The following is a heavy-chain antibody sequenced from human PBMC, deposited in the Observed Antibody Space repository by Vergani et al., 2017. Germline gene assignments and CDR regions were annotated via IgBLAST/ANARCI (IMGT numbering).Heavy chain of an antibody. D-gene: IGHD3-3*01. CDR2: INPNSGGT. CDR3: ARGDYDFWSGSANWFDP. Sequence: QVQLVQSGAEVKKPGASVKVSCKASGYTFTGYYMHWVRQAPGQGLEWMGWINPNSGGTNYAQKFQGRVTMTRDTSISTAYMELSRLRADDTAVYYCARGDYDFWSGSANWFDPWGQGTLVTVSS. J-gene: IGHJ5*02. CDR1: GYTFTGYY. V-gene: IGHV1-2*02.